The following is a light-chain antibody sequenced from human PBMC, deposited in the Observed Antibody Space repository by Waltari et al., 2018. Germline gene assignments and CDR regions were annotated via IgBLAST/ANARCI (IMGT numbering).Light chain of an antibody. CDR1: DVAYFNL. Sequence: QSALTQPASVSGSYGQSITISCGDVAYFNLVSWYQQQPGKAPKVIIYEGNKRPSGLSDRFSGSKSGNTASLTISGLQADDQADYYCCSYAGGTSWVFGGGTKLTV. V-gene: IGLV2-23*01. CDR3: CSYAGGTSWV. J-gene: IGLJ3*02. CDR2: EGN.